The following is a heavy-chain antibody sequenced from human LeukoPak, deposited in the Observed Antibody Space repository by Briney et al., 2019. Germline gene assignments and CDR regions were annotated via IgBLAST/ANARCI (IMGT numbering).Heavy chain of an antibody. V-gene: IGHV3-23*01. J-gene: IGHJ4*02. Sequence: GGSLRLSCAASGFTFSSYAMSWVRQAPGKGLEWVSAISGSGGSTYYADSVKGRFTISRDNSKNTLYLQMNSLRTEDTAVYYCARDRDKFWSGSQVWGQGTLVTVSS. CDR3: ARDRDKFWSGSQV. CDR1: GFTFSSYA. CDR2: ISGSGGST. D-gene: IGHD3-3*01.